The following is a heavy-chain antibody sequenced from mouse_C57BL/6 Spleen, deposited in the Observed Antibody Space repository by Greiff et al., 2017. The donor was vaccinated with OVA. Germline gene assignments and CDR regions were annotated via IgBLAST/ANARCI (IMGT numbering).Heavy chain of an antibody. Sequence: EVKVVESGGGLVKPGGSLKLSCAASGFTFSSYAMSWVRQTPEKRLEWVATISDGGSYTYYPDNVKGRFTISRDNAKNNLYLQMSHLKSEDTAMYYCARGDWAYYFDYWGQGTTLTVSS. CDR1: GFTFSSYA. D-gene: IGHD4-1*01. CDR2: ISDGGSYT. V-gene: IGHV5-4*03. J-gene: IGHJ2*01. CDR3: ARGDWAYYFDY.